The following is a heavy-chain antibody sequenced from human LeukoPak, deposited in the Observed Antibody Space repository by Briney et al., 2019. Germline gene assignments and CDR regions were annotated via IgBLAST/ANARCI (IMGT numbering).Heavy chain of an antibody. D-gene: IGHD5-18*01. Sequence: SETLSLTCTVSGGSISSSSYYWGWIRQPPGKGLEWIGSIYYSGSTYYNPSLKSRVTISVDTSKNQFSLKLSSVTAADTAVHYCTKGAGGFSYYNWFDPWGQGTLVTVSS. CDR2: IYYSGST. CDR1: GGSISSSSYY. J-gene: IGHJ5*02. CDR3: TKGAGGFSYYNWFDP. V-gene: IGHV4-39*07.